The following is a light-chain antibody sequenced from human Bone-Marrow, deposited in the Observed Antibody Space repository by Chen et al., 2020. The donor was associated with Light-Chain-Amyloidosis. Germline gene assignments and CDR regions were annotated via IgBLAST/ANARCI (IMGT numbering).Light chain of an antibody. Sequence: SYELPQPPSVSVSPGQTARITCPGDELPKEYVYWYQQKPGQAPVLVIHKDTERPSGIPERFSGSSSGTTVTLIISGVQAEDEADYYCQSTDSSGTYPYVFGSGTRVTVL. CDR3: QSTDSSGTYPYV. V-gene: IGLV3-25*03. J-gene: IGLJ1*01. CDR1: ELPKEY. CDR2: KDT.